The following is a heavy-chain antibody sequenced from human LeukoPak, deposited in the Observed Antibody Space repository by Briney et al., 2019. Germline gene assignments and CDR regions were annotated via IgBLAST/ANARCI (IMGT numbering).Heavy chain of an antibody. J-gene: IGHJ4*02. V-gene: IGHV3-21*01. CDR2: ISSSSLYI. D-gene: IGHD6-19*01. CDR1: GFTFSDYS. CDR3: ASFPTPGYSSGWYDY. Sequence: GGSLRLSCAASGFTFSDYSISWVRQAAGKGLEWVASISSSSLYIYYADPVKGRFTISRDNAKNSLYLQMNNLRAEDTAVYYCASFPTPGYSSGWYDYWGQGTLVTVSS.